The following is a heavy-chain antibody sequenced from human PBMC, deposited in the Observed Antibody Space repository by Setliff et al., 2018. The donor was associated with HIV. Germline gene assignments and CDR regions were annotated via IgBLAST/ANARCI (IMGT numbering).Heavy chain of an antibody. V-gene: IGHV3-23*01. CDR3: AKVDNGHCTSASCRDFDY. CDR1: GFTFNDFS. J-gene: IGHJ4*02. CDR2: IDPSGSRI. Sequence: HPGGSLRLSCAASGFTFNDFSMNWVRQAPGKGLEWVSAIDPSGSRIFYSDSVKGRFTISRDNSKNTLYLQMNSLTAEDTAVYYCAKVDNGHCTSASCRDFDYWGQGTLVTVSS. D-gene: IGHD2-2*03.